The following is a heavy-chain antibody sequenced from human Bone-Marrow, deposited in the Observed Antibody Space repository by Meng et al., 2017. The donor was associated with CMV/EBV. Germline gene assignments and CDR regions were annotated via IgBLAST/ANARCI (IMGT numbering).Heavy chain of an antibody. V-gene: IGHV1-8*01. D-gene: IGHD3-3*01. Sequence: ASVKVSCKASGYTFTSYDINWVRQATGQGLEWMGWMNPNSGNTGYAQKFQGRVTMTRNTSISTAYMELSSLRSDDTAVYYCARVTYYDFWSGYFNWFDPWGQGTLVTVSS. CDR2: MNPNSGNT. CDR3: ARVTYYDFWSGYFNWFDP. J-gene: IGHJ5*02. CDR1: GYTFTSYD.